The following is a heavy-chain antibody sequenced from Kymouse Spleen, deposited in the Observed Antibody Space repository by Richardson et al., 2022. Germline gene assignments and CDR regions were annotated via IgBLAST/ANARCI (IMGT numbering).Heavy chain of an antibody. V-gene: IGHV3-23*04. CDR2: ISGSGGST. J-gene: IGHJ6*02. CDR3: AKRGVTSYYYYYGMDV. D-gene: IGHD2-21*02,IGHD4-17*01. CDR1: GFTFSSYA. Sequence: EVQLVESGGGLVQPGGSLRLSCAASGFTFSSYAMSWVRQAPGKGLEWVSAISGSGGSTYYADSVKGRFTISRDNSKNTLYLQMNSLRAEDTAVYYCAKRGVTSYYYYYGMDVWGQGTTVTVSS.